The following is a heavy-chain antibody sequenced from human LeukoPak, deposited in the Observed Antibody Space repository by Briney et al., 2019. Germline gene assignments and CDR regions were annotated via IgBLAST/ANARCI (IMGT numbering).Heavy chain of an antibody. Sequence: PSQTLSLTCTVSGGSISSGGYYWSWIRQYPGKGLEWIGYIYYSGSTYYNPSLKSRVTISVDTSKNQFSLKLSSVTAADTAVYYCARGERLFSNDYGDPNWFDPWGQGTLVTVSS. CDR3: ARGERLFSNDYGDPNWFDP. CDR1: GGSISSGGYY. V-gene: IGHV4-31*03. J-gene: IGHJ5*02. CDR2: IYYSGST. D-gene: IGHD4-17*01.